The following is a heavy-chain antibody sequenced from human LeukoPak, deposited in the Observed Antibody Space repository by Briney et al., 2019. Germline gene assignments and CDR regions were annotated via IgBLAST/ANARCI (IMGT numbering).Heavy chain of an antibody. Sequence: SETLSLTCTVSGGSISSGDYYWSWIRQPPGKGLEWIGYIYYSGSTYYNPSLKSRVTISVDTSKNQFSLKLSSVTAADTAVYYCARPGGCSSISCVPFYYYYGMDVWGQGTTVTVSS. D-gene: IGHD2-2*01. CDR3: ARPGGCSSISCVPFYYYYGMDV. V-gene: IGHV4-30-4*01. CDR2: IYYSGST. CDR1: GGSISSGDYY. J-gene: IGHJ6*02.